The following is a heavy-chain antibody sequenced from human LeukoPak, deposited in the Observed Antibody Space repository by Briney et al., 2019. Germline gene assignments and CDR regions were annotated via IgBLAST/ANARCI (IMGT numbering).Heavy chain of an antibody. V-gene: IGHV4-39*01. J-gene: IGHJ2*01. CDR1: GGSISSSSYY. D-gene: IGHD6-13*01. CDR2: IYYSGST. Sequence: SETLSLTCTVSGGSISSSSYYWGWVRQPPGKGLEWIGSIYYSGSTYYNPPLKSRVTISVDTSKNQFSLKLSSVTAADTAVYYCARRSPIAAAGTSWYFDLWGRGTLVTVSS. CDR3: ARRSPIAAAGTSWYFDL.